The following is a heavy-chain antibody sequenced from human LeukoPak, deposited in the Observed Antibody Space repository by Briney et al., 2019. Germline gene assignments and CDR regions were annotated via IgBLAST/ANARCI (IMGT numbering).Heavy chain of an antibody. CDR3: AREPSYYYDSSGYVDY. CDR2: IYYSGST. D-gene: IGHD3-22*01. V-gene: IGHV4-59*12. Sequence: PSETLSLTCTVSGGSISSYYWSWIRQPPGKGLEWIGYIYYSGSTNYNPSLKSRVTISVDTSKNQFSLKLSSVTAADTAVYYCAREPSYYYDSSGYVDYWGQGTLVTVSS. CDR1: GGSISSYY. J-gene: IGHJ4*02.